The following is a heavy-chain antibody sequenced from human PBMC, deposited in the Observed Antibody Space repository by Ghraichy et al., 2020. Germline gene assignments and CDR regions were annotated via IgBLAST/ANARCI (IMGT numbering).Heavy chain of an antibody. Sequence: LSLTCAASGFTVSSNYMSWVRQAPGKGLEWVSVIYSGGSTYYADSVKGRFTISRDNSKNTLYLQMNSLRAEDTAVYYCASTGYCSGGSCPFDYWGQGTLVTVSS. D-gene: IGHD2-15*01. V-gene: IGHV3-53*01. J-gene: IGHJ4*02. CDR2: IYSGGST. CDR1: GFTVSSNY. CDR3: ASTGYCSGGSCPFDY.